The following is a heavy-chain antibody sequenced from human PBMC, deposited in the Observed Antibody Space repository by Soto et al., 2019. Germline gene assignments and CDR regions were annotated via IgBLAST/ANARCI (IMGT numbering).Heavy chain of an antibody. J-gene: IGHJ4*02. D-gene: IGHD3-9*01. CDR3: ARHVIPLWDDILTGFDN. CDR2: IYYSGST. CDR1: AGSISSSSYY. V-gene: IGHV4-39*01. Sequence: SETLSLTCTFSAGSISSSSYYWGWIRQPPGKGLEWIGSIYYSGSTYYNPSLKSRVTISVDTSKNHFSLKLSSVTAADTAVYYCARHVIPLWDDILTGFDNWGQGTPVTVSS.